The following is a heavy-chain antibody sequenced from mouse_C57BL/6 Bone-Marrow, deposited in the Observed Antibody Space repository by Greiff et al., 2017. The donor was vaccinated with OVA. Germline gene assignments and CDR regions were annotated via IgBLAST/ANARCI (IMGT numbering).Heavy chain of an antibody. D-gene: IGHD4-1*01. CDR3: ARRDWDNYFDY. CDR1: GFTFSSYT. V-gene: IGHV5-9*01. Sequence: EVKLVESGGGLVKPGGSLKLSCAASGFTFSSYTMSWVRQTPEKRLEWVATISGGGGNTSYPDSVKGRFTISRDNSKNTLYLQMISVRYEDTDLYYCARRDWDNYFDYWGQGTTLTVSS. CDR2: ISGGGGNT. J-gene: IGHJ2*01.